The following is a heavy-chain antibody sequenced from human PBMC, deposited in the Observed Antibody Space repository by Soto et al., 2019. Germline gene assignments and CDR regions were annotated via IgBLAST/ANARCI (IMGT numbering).Heavy chain of an antibody. V-gene: IGHV4-31*03. D-gene: IGHD6-13*01. CDR3: ARDLSSSWYNVA. CDR2: IFHSGST. CDR1: GGSITSGGFY. Sequence: SETLSLTCSVSGGSITSGGFYWSWIRQHPEKGLEWIAYIFHSGSTDFNPSLKGRIIISADTSKNQFSLKLTSVTAEDTAVYYCARDLSSSWYNVAWGQGTLVTVS. J-gene: IGHJ5*02.